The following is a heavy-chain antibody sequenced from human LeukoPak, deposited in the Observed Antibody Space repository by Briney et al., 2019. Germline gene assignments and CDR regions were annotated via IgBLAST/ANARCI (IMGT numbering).Heavy chain of an antibody. CDR2: ISGSGGGT. Sequence: GGSLRLSCAASGFTFSSYAMSWVRQAPEKGLEWVSTISGSGGGTYYADSVKGRFTISRDNSKNTLYLQMNSLRAEDTAVYYCANNYMVDYWGQGTLVTVSS. J-gene: IGHJ4*02. V-gene: IGHV3-23*01. CDR3: ANNYMVDY. CDR1: GFTFSSYA. D-gene: IGHD1-1*01.